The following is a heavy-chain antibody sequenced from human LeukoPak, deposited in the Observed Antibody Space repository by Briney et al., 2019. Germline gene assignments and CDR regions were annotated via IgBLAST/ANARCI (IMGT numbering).Heavy chain of an antibody. J-gene: IGHJ4*02. CDR1: GGSFSGYY. D-gene: IGHD3-22*01. CDR2: INHSGST. Sequence: SETLFLTCAVYGGSFSGYYWSWIRQPPGKGLEWIGEINHSGSTNYNPSLKSRVTISVDTSKNQFSLKLSSVTAADTAVYYCARGRNGEGLVVVTIQYYFDYWGQGTLVTVSS. V-gene: IGHV4-34*01. CDR3: ARGRNGEGLVVVTIQYYFDY.